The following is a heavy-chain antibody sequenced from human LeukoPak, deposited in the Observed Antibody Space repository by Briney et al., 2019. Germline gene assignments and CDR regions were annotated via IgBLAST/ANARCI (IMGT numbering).Heavy chain of an antibody. CDR1: GFTFSTYA. CDR2: ISGSDAGT. V-gene: IGHV3-23*01. Sequence: GGSLRLSCAASGFTFSTYAMSWVRQSPGKGLGWVSAISGSDAGTYYADSVKGRFTISRDNSKNTLYLQMNSLRAEDTAVYYCAKGATVLRFLEWLSTPMDVWGQGTTVTVSS. J-gene: IGHJ6*02. D-gene: IGHD3-3*01. CDR3: AKGATVLRFLEWLSTPMDV.